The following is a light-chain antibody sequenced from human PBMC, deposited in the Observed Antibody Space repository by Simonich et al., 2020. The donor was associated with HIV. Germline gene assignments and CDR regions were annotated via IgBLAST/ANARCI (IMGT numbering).Light chain of an antibody. V-gene: IGKV3D-20*01. Sequence: EIVLTQSPATLPLSPGETATLSCGASQRVSSSYLAWYQQNPGLAPRLLIYDASSRATGSPDRFSGSGSGTDFTLTISRLEPEDFAVYYCQQYGSSPVTFGGGTKVEIK. CDR2: DAS. J-gene: IGKJ4*01. CDR3: QQYGSSPVT. CDR1: QRVSSSY.